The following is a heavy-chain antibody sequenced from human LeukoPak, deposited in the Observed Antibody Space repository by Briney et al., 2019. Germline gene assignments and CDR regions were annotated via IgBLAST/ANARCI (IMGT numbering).Heavy chain of an antibody. CDR1: GGXISSYY. Sequence: SETLSLTCTVSGGXISSYYCSWIRQPPGKGLEWIGYIYYSGSTNYNPSLKSRVTISVDTSKNQFSLKLSSVTAADTAVYYCARDAIVVVPAASYYYYYGMDVWGQGTTVTVSS. CDR2: IYYSGST. J-gene: IGHJ6*02. D-gene: IGHD2-2*01. CDR3: ARDAIVVVPAASYYYYYGMDV. V-gene: IGHV4-59*01.